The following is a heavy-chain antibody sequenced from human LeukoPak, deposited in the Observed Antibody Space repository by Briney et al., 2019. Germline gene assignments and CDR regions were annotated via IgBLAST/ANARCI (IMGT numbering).Heavy chain of an antibody. CDR3: ARRGRRFGVYAFDI. J-gene: IGHJ3*02. CDR2: IYYSGST. D-gene: IGHD3-10*01. V-gene: IGHV4-59*08. CDR1: GGSISSYY. Sequence: SETLSLTCTVSGGSISSYYWSWIRQPPGKGLEWIGYIYYSGSTNYNPSLKSRVTISVDTSKNQFSLKLSSVTAADTAVYHCARRGRRFGVYAFDIWGQGTMVTVSS.